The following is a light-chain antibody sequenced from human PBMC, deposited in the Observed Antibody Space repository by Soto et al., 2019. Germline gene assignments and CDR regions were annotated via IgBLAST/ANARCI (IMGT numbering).Light chain of an antibody. CDR2: RDS. CDR3: QVWDSSSYV. J-gene: IGLJ1*01. Sequence: SDELTHPLSVSLALGDMARIPCGGNNIGGKNVHWYQQKPGQAPVLVIYRDSNRPSGIPERFSGSNSGNTATLTISSAQAGDEAHYYCQVWDSSSYVFGTGTKVTVL. V-gene: IGLV3-9*01. CDR1: NIGGKN.